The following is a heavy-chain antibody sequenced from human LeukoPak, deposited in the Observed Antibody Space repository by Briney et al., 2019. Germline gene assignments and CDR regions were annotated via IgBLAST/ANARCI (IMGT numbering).Heavy chain of an antibody. Sequence: GGSLRLSCAASGFTFSSYWMTWVRQASGKGLEWVANIKQDASERYYVDSVKGRFTISRDNAKNSLYLQMNSLRAEDTAVYYCATPTAGTWHFDYWGQGTLVTVSS. J-gene: IGHJ4*02. D-gene: IGHD1-1*01. CDR1: GFTFSSYW. CDR3: ATPTAGTWHFDY. V-gene: IGHV3-7*01. CDR2: IKQDASER.